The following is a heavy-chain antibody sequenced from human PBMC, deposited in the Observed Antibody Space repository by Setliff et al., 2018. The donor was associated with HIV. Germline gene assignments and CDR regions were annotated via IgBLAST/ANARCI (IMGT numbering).Heavy chain of an antibody. D-gene: IGHD3-10*01. V-gene: IGHV1-2*02. CDR1: GYTLGGNY. CDR2: IDPNSGGT. Sequence: ASVKVSCKSSGYTLGGNYMHWVRQAPGQGLEWMGWIDPNSGGTNYAQKFEGRVTMTRDTTVNTVYIEVSSLRSDDTAVYYCSRDVGVPGRSNALEYWGQGIPVTVSS. J-gene: IGHJ4*02. CDR3: SRDVGVPGRSNALEY.